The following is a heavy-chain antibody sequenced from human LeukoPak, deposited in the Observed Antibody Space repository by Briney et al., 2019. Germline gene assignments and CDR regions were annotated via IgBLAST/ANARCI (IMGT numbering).Heavy chain of an antibody. CDR3: ANGYFLDY. V-gene: IGHV3-23*01. CDR2: ISGSGGGT. CDR1: GFTFSTYG. Sequence: PGGSLRLSCAASGFTFSTYGMSWVRQAPGKGLEWVSTISGSGGGTYYADSVKGRFTISRDNSKNTLYLQMNSLRAEDTAIYYRANGYFLDYWGQGILLIVSS. J-gene: IGHJ4*02. D-gene: IGHD3-22*01.